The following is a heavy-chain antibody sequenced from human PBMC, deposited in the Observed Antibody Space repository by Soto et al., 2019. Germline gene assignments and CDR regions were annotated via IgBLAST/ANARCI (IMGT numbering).Heavy chain of an antibody. Sequence: EVQLVESGGGLVQPGRSLRLSCAASGFTFDDYAMHWVRQAPGKGLEWVSGISCNSGSIGYADSVKGRFTISRHNAKNSLNLQMNSLRAADTALYYCAKDIEADDYDAFDIWGQVTIVTFAA. CDR2: ISCNSGSI. D-gene: IGHD1-1*01. CDR3: AKDIEADDYDAFDI. V-gene: IGHV3-9*01. CDR1: GFTFDDYA. J-gene: IGHJ3*02.